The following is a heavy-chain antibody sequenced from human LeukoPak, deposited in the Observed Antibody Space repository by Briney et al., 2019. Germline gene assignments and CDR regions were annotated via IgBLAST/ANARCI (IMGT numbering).Heavy chain of an antibody. J-gene: IGHJ6*03. CDR2: IYYSGST. Sequence: SETLSLTCTVSGGSISSYYWSWIQQPPGKGLEWIGYIYYSGSTNYNPSLKSRVTISVDTSKNQFSLKLSSVTAADTAVYYCAVSSSSTPYYYYYMDVWGKGTTVTVSS. D-gene: IGHD6-6*01. CDR1: GGSISSYY. CDR3: AVSSSSTPYYYYYMDV. V-gene: IGHV4-59*01.